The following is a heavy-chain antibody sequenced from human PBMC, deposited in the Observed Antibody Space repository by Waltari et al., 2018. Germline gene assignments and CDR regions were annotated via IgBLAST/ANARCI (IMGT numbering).Heavy chain of an antibody. V-gene: IGHV3-15*01. D-gene: IGHD7-27*01. CDR1: GFTFTPAW. J-gene: IGHJ4*01. Sequence: EVQMVESGGGLMKPGDSLRLSCAASGFTFTPAWLTWVRQAPGEGLEWVGRIKSKSDGATTDYAAPVRGRFSISRDDSQNMVFLQMNSLRTEDTAVYYCTTLDAPWGGWGHGTLVTVSS. CDR2: IKSKSDGATT. CDR3: TTLDAPWGG.